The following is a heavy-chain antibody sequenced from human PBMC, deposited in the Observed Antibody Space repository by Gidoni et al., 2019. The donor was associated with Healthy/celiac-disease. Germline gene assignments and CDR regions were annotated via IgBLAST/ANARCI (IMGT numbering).Heavy chain of an antibody. CDR3: ARRPDYYGSGSFEAFDI. D-gene: IGHD3-10*01. CDR1: GGSFSGYY. Sequence: QVQLQQWGAGLLKPSETLSLTCAVYGGSFSGYYWSWIRQPPGKGLEWIGEINHSGSTNYNPSLKSRVTISVDTSKNQFSLKLSSVTAADTAVYYCARRPDYYGSGSFEAFDIWGQGTMVTVSS. J-gene: IGHJ3*02. CDR2: INHSGST. V-gene: IGHV4-34*01.